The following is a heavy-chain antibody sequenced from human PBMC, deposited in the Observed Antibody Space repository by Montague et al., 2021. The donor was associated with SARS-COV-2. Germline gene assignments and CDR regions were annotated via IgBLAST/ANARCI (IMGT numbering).Heavy chain of an antibody. CDR3: ARAQNTCFIANCVNYFDV. V-gene: IGHV4-59*01. J-gene: IGHJ4*02. CDR1: GGSMSGYY. Sequence: SETLSPTCEVSGGSMSGYYWTWIRQSPGKGLEWIGYVHYSGSTKYNPSLKTRVSLSLDTPKNHFSLHLSSVTAADTAIYFCARAQNTCFIANCVNYFDVWGLGALVPVSS. D-gene: IGHD1-1*01. CDR2: VHYSGST.